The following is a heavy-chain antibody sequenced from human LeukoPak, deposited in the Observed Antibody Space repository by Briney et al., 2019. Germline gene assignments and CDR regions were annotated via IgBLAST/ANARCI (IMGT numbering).Heavy chain of an antibody. CDR1: GYTFTSYY. CDR3: ARDGYSYSYRPHDAFDI. V-gene: IGHV1-46*01. D-gene: IGHD5-18*01. Sequence: GASVKVSCKASGYTFTSYYMHWVRQAPGQGLEWMGIINPSGGSTSYAQKFQGRVTMTRDTSTSTVYMELSSLRSEDTAVYYCARDGYSYSYRPHDAFDIWGQGTMVTVSS. J-gene: IGHJ3*02. CDR2: INPSGGST.